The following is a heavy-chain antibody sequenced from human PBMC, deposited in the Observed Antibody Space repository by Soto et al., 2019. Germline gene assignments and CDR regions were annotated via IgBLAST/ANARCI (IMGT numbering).Heavy chain of an antibody. CDR1: GYTFTGFG. Sequence: ASVEVSCKASGYTFTGFGITWVRQAPGQGLEWMGWISAYNGNTHFAQKVQGRVTMTTDTSTSTAYMELRSLRSDDTTVYYCARDSPSKELDPWGQGTLVTVSS. V-gene: IGHV1-18*01. CDR3: ARDSPSKELDP. CDR2: ISAYNGNT. J-gene: IGHJ5*02.